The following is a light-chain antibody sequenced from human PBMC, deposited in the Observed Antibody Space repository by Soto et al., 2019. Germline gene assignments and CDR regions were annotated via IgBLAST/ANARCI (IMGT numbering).Light chain of an antibody. CDR1: SSNFGAGFD. CDR2: GNN. Sequence: QAVVTQPPSVSGAPGQRVTISCSGSSSNFGAGFDVHWYQQVPGTAPKLLIYGNNNRPSGVPDRFSGSKSGTSASLAITGLQAEDEADYYCQSYDSSLTAPVVFGGGTQLTVL. J-gene: IGLJ2*01. V-gene: IGLV1-40*01. CDR3: QSYDSSLTAPVV.